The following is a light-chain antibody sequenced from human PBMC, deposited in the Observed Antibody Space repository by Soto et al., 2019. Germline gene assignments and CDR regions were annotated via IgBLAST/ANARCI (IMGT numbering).Light chain of an antibody. V-gene: IGLV2-14*01. CDR1: ISDVGVYNY. CDR3: SSYTSSSNVV. J-gene: IGLJ2*01. CDR2: EVS. Sequence: QSVLTQPASVSGSPGQSITISCTGTISDVGVYNYVSWYQQHPGKAPKLMIYEVSNRPSGVSNRFSGSKSGNTASLTISGLQAEDEADYYCSSYTSSSNVVFGGGTKVTVL.